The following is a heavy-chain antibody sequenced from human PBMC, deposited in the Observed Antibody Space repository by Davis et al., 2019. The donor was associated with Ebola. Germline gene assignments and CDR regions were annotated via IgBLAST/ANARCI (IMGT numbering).Heavy chain of an antibody. CDR1: GGSISSGDYY. J-gene: IGHJ4*02. Sequence: MPSETLSLTCTVSGGSISSGDYYWSWIRQPPGKGLEWIGYIYYSGSTYYNPSLKSRVTISVDTSKNQFSLKLSSVTAADTAVYYCARDAAVAGMKDWGQGTLVTVSS. V-gene: IGHV4-30-4*01. D-gene: IGHD6-19*01. CDR3: ARDAAVAGMKD. CDR2: IYYSGST.